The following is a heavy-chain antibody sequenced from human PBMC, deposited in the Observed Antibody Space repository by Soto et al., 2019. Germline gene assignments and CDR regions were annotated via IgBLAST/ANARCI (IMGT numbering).Heavy chain of an antibody. CDR3: ARGAGSLVRGILDT. V-gene: IGHV4-30-4*01. D-gene: IGHD3-10*01. CDR1: GDSIDSGDNP. Sequence: QVQLQEWGPGLLRPSQPLSLTSLVSGDSIDSGDNPWSWFGQAPGKALEGIGYIHYTGSTYSSPSLRDRVSISVDTSKNRFSLNLASVSAADTAVYYCARGAGSLVRGILDTWGQVNLVTVSS. CDR2: IHYTGST. J-gene: IGHJ1*01.